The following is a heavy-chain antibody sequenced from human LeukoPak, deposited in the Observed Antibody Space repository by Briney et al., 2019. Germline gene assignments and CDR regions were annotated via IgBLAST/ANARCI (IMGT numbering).Heavy chain of an antibody. J-gene: IGHJ4*02. CDR1: GFAFSSYS. CDR3: AKGRYYYGSGTDYFDY. D-gene: IGHD3-10*01. V-gene: IGHV3-23*01. CDR2: ISGSGGST. Sequence: PGGSLRLSCAASGFAFSSYSMNWVRQAPGKGLEWVSAISGSGGSTYYADSVKGRFTISRDNSKNTLFLQMNSLRAEDTAVYYCAKGRYYYGSGTDYFDYWGQGTLVTVSS.